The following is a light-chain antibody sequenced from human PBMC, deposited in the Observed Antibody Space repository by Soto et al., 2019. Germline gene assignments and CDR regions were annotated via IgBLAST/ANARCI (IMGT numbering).Light chain of an antibody. V-gene: IGKV3-11*01. J-gene: IGKJ1*01. CDR1: QSVGRN. Sequence: EIVLTQSPATLSLSPGERATLSCRASQSVGRNVAWYQQKPGQAPRLLIYDASNRATGIPARFSGGGSGTDFTLTISSLEPDDFAVYYCQQRSNWPPMVGQGTKVEI. CDR3: QQRSNWPPM. CDR2: DAS.